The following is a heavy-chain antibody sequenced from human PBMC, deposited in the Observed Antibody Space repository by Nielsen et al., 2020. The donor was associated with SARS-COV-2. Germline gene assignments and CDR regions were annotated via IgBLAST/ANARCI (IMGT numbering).Heavy chain of an antibody. CDR1: GFTIRSHW. V-gene: IGHV3-9*01. Sequence: GGSLRLSCAASGFTIRSHWMSWFRQTPGKGLEWVSGISWNSGSIGYADSVKGRFTISRDNAKNSLYLQMNSLRAEDTAVYYCARDGSGWYIGYWGQGTLVTVSS. CDR3: ARDGSGWYIGY. D-gene: IGHD6-19*01. CDR2: ISWNSGSI. J-gene: IGHJ4*02.